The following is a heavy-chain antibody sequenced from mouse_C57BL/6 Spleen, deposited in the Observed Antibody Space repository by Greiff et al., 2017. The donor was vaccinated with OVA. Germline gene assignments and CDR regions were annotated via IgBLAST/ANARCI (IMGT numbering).Heavy chain of an antibody. J-gene: IGHJ4*01. CDR2: IDPNSGGT. CDR3: ARNPITTVVGGYYAMDY. V-gene: IGHV1-72*01. CDR1: GYTFTSYW. Sequence: QVQLQQSGAELVKPGASVKLSCKASGYTFTSYWMHWVKQRPGRGLEWIGRIDPNSGGTKYNEKFKSKATLTVDKPSSTAYMQLSSLTSEDSAVYYCARNPITTVVGGYYAMDYWGQGTSVTVSS. D-gene: IGHD1-1*01.